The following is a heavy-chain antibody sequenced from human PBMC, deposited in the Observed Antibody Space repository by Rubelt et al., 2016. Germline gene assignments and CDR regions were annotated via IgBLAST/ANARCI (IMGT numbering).Heavy chain of an antibody. V-gene: IGHV3-30*02. Sequence: VQLVESGGGLVQPGGSLRLSCAASGFTFSNYSLTWVRQTPGKGLEWVAFIRYDGSNKYYADLVKVRFTISGDNAKNSLYLQMDSLRAEETAVYYCARDRNIVVVVDPLFDPWGQGTLVTVSS. D-gene: IGHD2-15*01. CDR3: ARDRNIVVVVDPLFDP. CDR2: IRYDGSNK. J-gene: IGHJ5*02. CDR1: GFTFSNYS.